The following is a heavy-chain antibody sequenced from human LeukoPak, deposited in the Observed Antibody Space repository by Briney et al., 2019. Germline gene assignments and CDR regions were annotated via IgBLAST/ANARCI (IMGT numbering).Heavy chain of an antibody. Sequence: SQTLSLTCAISGDSVSSNSAVWSWIRQSPSRGLEWLGRIYYRSKWYNDYAVSVKSRITINPDTSKNQFSLQLNSVTPEDTAVYYCARRPYCGTTSCYAVAFDYWGQGTLVTVSS. D-gene: IGHD2-2*01. CDR3: ARRPYCGTTSCYAVAFDY. CDR2: IYYRSKWYN. V-gene: IGHV6-1*01. CDR1: GDSVSSNSAV. J-gene: IGHJ4*02.